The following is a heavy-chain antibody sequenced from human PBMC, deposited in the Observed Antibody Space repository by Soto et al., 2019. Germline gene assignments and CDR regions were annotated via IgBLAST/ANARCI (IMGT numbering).Heavy chain of an antibody. J-gene: IGHJ5*02. CDR3: ARGAAGTGNWFDP. Sequence: SETLSLTCAVYGGSFSGYYWSWIRQPPGKGLEWIGEINHSGSTNYNPSLKGRVTISVDTSKNQFSLKLSSVTAADTAVYYCARGAAGTGNWFDPWGQGTLVTVSS. CDR1: GGSFSGYY. D-gene: IGHD6-13*01. V-gene: IGHV4-34*01. CDR2: INHSGST.